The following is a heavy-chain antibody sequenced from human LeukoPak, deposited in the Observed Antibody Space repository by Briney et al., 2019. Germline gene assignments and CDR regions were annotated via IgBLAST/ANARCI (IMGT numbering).Heavy chain of an antibody. CDR3: ASTGYFDWLTFAV. V-gene: IGHV4-38-2*02. Sequence: SETLSLTCTVSGYSISSGYYWGWIRQPPGKGLEWIGSIYHSGSTCYNPSLKSRVTISVDTSENQFSLKLSSVTAADTAVYYCASTGYFDWLTFAVWGRGTTVTVSS. CDR1: GYSISSGYY. D-gene: IGHD3-9*01. CDR2: IYHSGST. J-gene: IGHJ6*04.